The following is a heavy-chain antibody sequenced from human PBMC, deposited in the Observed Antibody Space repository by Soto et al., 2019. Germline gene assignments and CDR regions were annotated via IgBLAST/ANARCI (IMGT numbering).Heavy chain of an antibody. CDR3: AGSGYSYGKRGYYYGMDV. J-gene: IGHJ6*02. V-gene: IGHV3-53*01. Sequence: GGSLSLSCAASGFTVSSNYMSWVRQAPGKGLEWVSVIYSGGSTYYADSVKGRFTISRDNSKNTLYLQMNSLRAEDTAVYYCAGSGYSYGKRGYYYGMDVWGQGTTFTVS. CDR1: GFTVSSNY. CDR2: IYSGGST. D-gene: IGHD5-18*01.